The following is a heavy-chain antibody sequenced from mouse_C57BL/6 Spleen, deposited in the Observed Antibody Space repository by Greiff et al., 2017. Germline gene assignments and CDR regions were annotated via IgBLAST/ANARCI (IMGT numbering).Heavy chain of an antibody. V-gene: IGHV1-39*01. D-gene: IGHD1-1*01. CDR1: GYSFTDYN. Sequence: EVQLQESGPELVKPGASVKISCKASGYSFTDYNMNWVKQSNGKSLEWIGVINPNYGTTSYNQKFKGKATLTVDKSSSTAYMQLNSLTSEDSAVYCGARVDGSSSYWYFDDWGTGTTVTVSS. CDR2: INPNYGTT. CDR3: ARVDGSSSYWYFDD. J-gene: IGHJ1*03.